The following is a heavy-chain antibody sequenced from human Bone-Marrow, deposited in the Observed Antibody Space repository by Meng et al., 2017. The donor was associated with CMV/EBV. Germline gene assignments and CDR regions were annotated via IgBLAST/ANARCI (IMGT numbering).Heavy chain of an antibody. CDR1: GFTFSSYG. D-gene: IGHD2-15*01. CDR3: ARLGYCSGGSCLPP. J-gene: IGHJ5*02. V-gene: IGHV3-30*02. Sequence: GESLRLSCAASGFTFSSYGMHWVRQAPGKGLEWVAFIRYDGSNKYYADSVKGRFTISRDNSKNTLYLQMNSLRAEDTAVYYCARLGYCSGGSCLPPWGQGTLVTVSS. CDR2: IRYDGSNK.